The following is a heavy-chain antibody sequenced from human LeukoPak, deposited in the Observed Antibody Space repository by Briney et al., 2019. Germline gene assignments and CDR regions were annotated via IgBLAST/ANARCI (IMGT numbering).Heavy chain of an antibody. CDR2: ISSSSSYI. CDR3: ARALFTYGGKGRASAFDI. J-gene: IGHJ3*02. CDR1: GFTFSSYS. D-gene: IGHD4-23*01. Sequence: PGRSLRLSCAASGFTFSSYSMNWVRQAPGKGLEWVSSISSSSSYIYYADSVKGRFTISRDNAKNSLYLQMNSLRAEDTAVYYCARALFTYGGKGRASAFDIWGQGTMVTVSS. V-gene: IGHV3-21*01.